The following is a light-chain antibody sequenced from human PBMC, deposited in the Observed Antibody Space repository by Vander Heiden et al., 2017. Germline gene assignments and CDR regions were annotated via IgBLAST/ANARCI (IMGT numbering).Light chain of an antibody. Sequence: DIQMTQFPSSLSASVGDRVTITCRASQSISSYLNWYQQKPGKAPKLLIYAASSLQSGVPSRFSGSGSGTDFTLTISSLQPEDFATYYCQQSYSTLVAFGQGTKVEIK. V-gene: IGKV1-39*01. CDR1: QSISSY. CDR2: AAS. J-gene: IGKJ1*01. CDR3: QQSYSTLVA.